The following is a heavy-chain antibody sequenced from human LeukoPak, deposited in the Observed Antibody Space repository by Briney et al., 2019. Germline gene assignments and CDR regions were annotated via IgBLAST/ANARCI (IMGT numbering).Heavy chain of an antibody. CDR3: ARWRHSSGYYYDD. CDR2: ISSNGGST. Sequence: QSGGSLRLSCAASGFTFSSYTMQWVRQAPGKGLEYVSAISSNGGSTYYANSVKGRFTISRDNSKNTLYLQMGSLRAEDMAVYYCARWRHSSGYYYDDWGQGTLVTVSS. V-gene: IGHV3-64*01. J-gene: IGHJ4*02. CDR1: GFTFSSYT. D-gene: IGHD3-22*01.